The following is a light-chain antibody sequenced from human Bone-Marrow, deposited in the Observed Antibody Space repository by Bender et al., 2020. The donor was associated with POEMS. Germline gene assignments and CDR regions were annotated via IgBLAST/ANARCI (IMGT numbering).Light chain of an antibody. CDR3: SSYSGSSEV. CDR2: GVT. V-gene: IGLV2-14*03. J-gene: IGLJ2*01. Sequence: ALTQPASVSGSPGLSITISCNGGSSDVGTYNYVSWYQQHPGKAPKLLIYGVTNRPSGVSNCFSGSRSGGTASLTISGLQAEDEADYYCSSYSGSSEVFGGGTKLSVL. CDR1: SSDVGTYNY.